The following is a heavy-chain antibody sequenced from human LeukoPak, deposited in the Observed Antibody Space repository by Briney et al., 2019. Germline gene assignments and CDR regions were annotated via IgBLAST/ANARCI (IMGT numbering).Heavy chain of an antibody. D-gene: IGHD2-8*01. V-gene: IGHV3-30*18. J-gene: IGHJ4*02. CDR3: AKVVSNAYDPLDY. Sequence: GGALRVSCAASGFTFNSYGMHWVREAPGKGLWWGAVISYDGSNKYYADSVKGRFTISRDNSKSTLYLQMHSLRAEDTAVYYCAKVVSNAYDPLDYCGQATLVTVSS. CDR2: ISYDGSNK. CDR1: GFTFNSYG.